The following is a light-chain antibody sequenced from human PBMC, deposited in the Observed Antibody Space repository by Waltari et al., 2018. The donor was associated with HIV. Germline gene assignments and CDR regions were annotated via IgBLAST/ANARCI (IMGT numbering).Light chain of an antibody. CDR3: QSYDNNNPTWV. V-gene: IGLV6-57*03. J-gene: IGLJ3*02. CDR1: SGHIAGTY. Sequence: FLLTQPNSVSESPGKTVTISCTHTSGHIAGTYEPWSQQRPGRAPTTLIYENDQRPSGVPARFSGSIDRSSSSASLIISGLKTEDEADYYCQSYDNNNPTWVFGGGTKLTVL. CDR2: END.